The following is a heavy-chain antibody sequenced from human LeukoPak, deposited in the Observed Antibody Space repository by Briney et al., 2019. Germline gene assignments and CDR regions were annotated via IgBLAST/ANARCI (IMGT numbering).Heavy chain of an antibody. D-gene: IGHD3-3*01. Sequence: PSETLSLTCTVSGGSISGYYWSWIRQPPGKGLEWIGYIYYSGSTSYNPSLKSRVTISIETSKSQFSLKLSSVTAADTAVYYCARTRNTIFGVGFDPWGQGTLVTVSS. CDR2: IYYSGST. J-gene: IGHJ5*02. CDR1: GGSISGYY. V-gene: IGHV4-59*12. CDR3: ARTRNTIFGVGFDP.